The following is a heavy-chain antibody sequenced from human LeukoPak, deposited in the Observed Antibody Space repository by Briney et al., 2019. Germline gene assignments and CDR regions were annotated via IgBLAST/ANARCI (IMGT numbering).Heavy chain of an antibody. CDR2: ISYDGSNK. Sequence: GRSLRLFCAASGFTFSSYGMHWVRQAPGKGLEWVAVISYDGSNKYYADSVKGRFTISRDNYKNTLYLQMNSLRAEDTAVYYCAKDGKAYLRQSYFDYWGQGTLVTVSS. V-gene: IGHV3-30*18. CDR1: GFTFSSYG. CDR3: AKDGKAYLRQSYFDY. J-gene: IGHJ4*02. D-gene: IGHD1-26*01.